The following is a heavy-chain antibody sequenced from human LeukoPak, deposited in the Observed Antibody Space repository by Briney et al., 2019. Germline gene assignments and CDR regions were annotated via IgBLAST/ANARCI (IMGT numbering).Heavy chain of an antibody. CDR1: GFTLSSFA. CDR2: ISGRGGGAT. CDR3: AKDHYDILTGYLGDY. J-gene: IGHJ4*02. D-gene: IGHD3-9*01. Sequence: GGSLRLSCAASGFTLSSFAMSWVRQAPGRGLEWVSGISGRGGGATYYADSVKGRFTISRDNSKNTLYLQMDSLRVEDTAVYYCAKDHYDILTGYLGDYWGQGTLVTVSS. V-gene: IGHV3-23*01.